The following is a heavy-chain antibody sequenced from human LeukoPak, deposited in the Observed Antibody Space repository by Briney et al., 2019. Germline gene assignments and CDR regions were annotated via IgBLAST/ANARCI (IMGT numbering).Heavy chain of an antibody. Sequence: PGGSLRLSCAASGFTFSSYAMHWVRQAPGKGLEWVAVISYDGSNKYYADSVKGRFTISRDNSKNTLYLQMNSLRAEDTAVYYCARQSSSGYYYYFDYWGQGTLVTVSS. CDR1: GFTFSSYA. V-gene: IGHV3-30*04. J-gene: IGHJ4*02. D-gene: IGHD3-22*01. CDR3: ARQSSSGYYYYFDY. CDR2: ISYDGSNK.